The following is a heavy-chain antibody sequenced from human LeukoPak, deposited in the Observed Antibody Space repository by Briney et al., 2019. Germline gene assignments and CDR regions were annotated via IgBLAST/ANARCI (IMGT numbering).Heavy chain of an antibody. D-gene: IGHD3-9*01. Sequence: GGSLRLSCAASGFTFSSYAMSWVRQAPGKGLEWVSAISGSGGSTYYADSVKGRFTISRDNSKNTLYLKMNSLRAEDTAVYYCAKDSDILTGYEFDYWGQGTLVTVSS. CDR1: GFTFSSYA. V-gene: IGHV3-23*01. CDR3: AKDSDILTGYEFDY. CDR2: ISGSGGST. J-gene: IGHJ4*02.